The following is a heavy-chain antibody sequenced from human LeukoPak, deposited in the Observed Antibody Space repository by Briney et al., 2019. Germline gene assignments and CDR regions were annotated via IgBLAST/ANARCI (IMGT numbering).Heavy chain of an antibody. D-gene: IGHD1-26*01. CDR3: ARLGIVGATCDY. V-gene: IGHV1-18*01. Sequence: ASVKVSCKASGGTFSSYGISWVRQAPGQGLEWMGWISAYNGNTNYARKLQGRVTMTTDTSTSTAYMELRSLRSDDTAVYYCARLGIVGATCDYWGQGTLVTVSS. J-gene: IGHJ4*02. CDR1: GGTFSSYG. CDR2: ISAYNGNT.